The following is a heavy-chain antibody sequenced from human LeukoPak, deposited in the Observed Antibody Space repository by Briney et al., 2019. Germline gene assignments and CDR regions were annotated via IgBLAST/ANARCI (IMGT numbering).Heavy chain of an antibody. CDR3: ARDRGGSQAFDI. D-gene: IGHD3-16*01. Sequence: SETLSLTCTVSGGSISSYYWSWIRQPPGKGLEWIGYIYYSGSTNYNPSLKSRVTISVETSKNQFFLKLSSVTAADTAVYYCARDRGGSQAFDIWGQGTMVTVSS. CDR2: IYYSGST. J-gene: IGHJ3*02. CDR1: GGSISSYY. V-gene: IGHV4-59*01.